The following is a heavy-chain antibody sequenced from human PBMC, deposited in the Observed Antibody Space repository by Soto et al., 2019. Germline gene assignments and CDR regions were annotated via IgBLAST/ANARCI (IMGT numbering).Heavy chain of an antibody. Sequence: QVQLVESGGGVVQPGRSLRLSCAASGFTFSSYDVHWVRQAPGRGLERVAVIWHDGSKKNYADSVKGRFAISRDNSKNTLYLQMNSLRAEDTAVYYCARDRADWLAYGGMDVWGQGPTVTVSS. J-gene: IGHJ6*02. D-gene: IGHD3-9*01. V-gene: IGHV3-33*01. CDR3: ARDRADWLAYGGMDV. CDR2: IWHDGSKK. CDR1: GFTFSSYD.